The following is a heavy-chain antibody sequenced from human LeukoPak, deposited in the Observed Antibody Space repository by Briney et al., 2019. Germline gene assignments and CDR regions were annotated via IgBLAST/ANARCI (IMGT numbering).Heavy chain of an antibody. Sequence: PGGSLRLSCAASGFTFSSYGMHWVRQAPGKGLEWVAVIWYDGSNKYYADSVKGRFTISRDNSKNTLSLQMNSLRAEDTAVYYCAKDTAGLLWFGEPYFDYWGQGTLVTVSS. D-gene: IGHD3-10*01. CDR1: GFTFSSYG. J-gene: IGHJ4*02. CDR2: IWYDGSNK. CDR3: AKDTAGLLWFGEPYFDY. V-gene: IGHV3-33*06.